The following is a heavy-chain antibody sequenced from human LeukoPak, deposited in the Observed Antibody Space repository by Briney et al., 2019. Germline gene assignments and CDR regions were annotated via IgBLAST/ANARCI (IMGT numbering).Heavy chain of an antibody. J-gene: IGHJ4*02. V-gene: IGHV1-18*04. CDR3: ARDPTDYYYDSSGSFDY. D-gene: IGHD3-22*01. CDR2: ISAYNGNT. CDR1: GHTFPSYF. Sequence: ASVTVSCTASGHTFPSYFMHWVRQAPGQGLEWMGWISAYNGNTNYAQKLQGRVTMTTDTSTSTAYMELRSLRSDDTAVYYCARDPTDYYYDSSGSFDYWGQGTLVTVSS.